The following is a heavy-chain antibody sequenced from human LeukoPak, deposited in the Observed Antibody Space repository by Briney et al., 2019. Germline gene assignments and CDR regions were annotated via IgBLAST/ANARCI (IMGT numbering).Heavy chain of an antibody. CDR1: GGSISSYY. J-gene: IGHJ4*02. V-gene: IGHV4-59*01. CDR3: ARALSGSYPFDY. D-gene: IGHD1-26*01. CDR2: IYYSGST. Sequence: KPSETLSLTCTVSGGSISSYYWSWIRQPPGKGLEWIGYIYYSGSTNYNPSLKSRVTISVDTSKNQFSLKLSSVTAADTAVYYCARALSGSYPFDYWGQGTLVTVSS.